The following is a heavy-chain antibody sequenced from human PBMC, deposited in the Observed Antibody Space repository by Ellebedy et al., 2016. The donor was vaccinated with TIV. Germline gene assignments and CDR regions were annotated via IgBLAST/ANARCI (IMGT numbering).Heavy chain of an antibody. CDR2: IGPAGDT. V-gene: IGHV3-13*01. CDR1: GFTFSSYD. D-gene: IGHD1-14*01. Sequence: GESLKISCAASGFTFSSYDMHWVRQVTGKGLEWVSAIGPAGDTYYPGSVKGRFTISRENAKNSLYLQMNSLRAGDTAVYYCARATEGLDYWGQGTLVTVSS. J-gene: IGHJ4*02. CDR3: ARATEGLDY.